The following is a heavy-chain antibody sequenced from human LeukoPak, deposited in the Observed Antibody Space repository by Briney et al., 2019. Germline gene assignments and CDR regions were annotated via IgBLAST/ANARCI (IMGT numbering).Heavy chain of an antibody. CDR1: GGAFNNYA. Sequence: ASVKVSCKASGGAFNNYAISWVRQAPGQGLEWMGGIIPIFGTANYAQNFQGRVTITTDESTSTAYMELSSLRSEDTAVYYCVRWVTMVRGVTYYYMDVWGKGTSVTVSS. D-gene: IGHD3-10*01. CDR2: IIPIFGTA. CDR3: VRWVTMVRGVTYYYMDV. V-gene: IGHV1-69*05. J-gene: IGHJ6*03.